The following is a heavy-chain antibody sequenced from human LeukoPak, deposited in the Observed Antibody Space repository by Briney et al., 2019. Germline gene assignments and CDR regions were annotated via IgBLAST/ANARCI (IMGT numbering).Heavy chain of an antibody. CDR3: VKGYASGRVIFDYYGMDV. CDR2: ISNNGGST. CDR1: GFTFSNFA. V-gene: IGHV3-64D*09. J-gene: IGHJ6*02. D-gene: IGHD3-10*01. Sequence: PGGSLRLSCSASGFTFSNFAMHWVRQAPGKGLEYVSAISNNGGSTYYADSVKGRFTISRDNSKNTLYLQMSSLRAEDTAVYYCVKGYASGRVIFDYYGMDVWGQGTTVTVSS.